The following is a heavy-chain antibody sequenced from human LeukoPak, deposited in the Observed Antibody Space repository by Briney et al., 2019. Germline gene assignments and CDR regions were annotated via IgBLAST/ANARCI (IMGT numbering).Heavy chain of an antibody. D-gene: IGHD3-3*01. J-gene: IGHJ5*02. CDR3: AMLRDFWSGYPPSGFDP. V-gene: IGHV4-61*05. CDR1: GGSISSSSYY. CDR2: IYYSGST. Sequence: SETLSLTCTVSGGSISSSSYYWGWIRQPPGKGLEWIGYIYYSGSTNYNPSLKSRVTISVDTSKNQFSLKLSSVTAADTAVYYCAMLRDFWSGYPPSGFDPWGQGTLVTVSS.